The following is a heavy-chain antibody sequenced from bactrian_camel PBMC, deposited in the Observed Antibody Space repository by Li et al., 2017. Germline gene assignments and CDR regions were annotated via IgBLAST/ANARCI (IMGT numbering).Heavy chain of an antibody. V-gene: IGHV3S1*01. CDR3: AKVGDGGGWAEYNY. D-gene: IGHD6*01. CDR1: GFTFSNYD. CDR2: ITNTGGTT. Sequence: HVQLVESGGGLVQPGGSLRLSCATSGFTFSNYDMYWVRQAPGKGLEWVSLITNTGGTTYYTGSVKGRFTISRDNAKNTLYLQLNSLKTEDMALYYCAKVGDGGGWAEYNYWGQGTQVTVS. J-gene: IGHJ4*01.